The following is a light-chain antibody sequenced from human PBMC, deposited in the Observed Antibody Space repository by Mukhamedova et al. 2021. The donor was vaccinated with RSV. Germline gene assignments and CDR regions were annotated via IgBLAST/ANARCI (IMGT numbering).Light chain of an antibody. CDR2: EAS. V-gene: IGKV1-5*03. J-gene: IGKJ1*01. Sequence: WYQRRVHGKAPKLLIYEASSLQSGVSSRFSGSGYGTEFTLTINSLQAEDFATYYCQQFYTSSQTFGQGTKVEVK. CDR3: QQFYTSSQT.